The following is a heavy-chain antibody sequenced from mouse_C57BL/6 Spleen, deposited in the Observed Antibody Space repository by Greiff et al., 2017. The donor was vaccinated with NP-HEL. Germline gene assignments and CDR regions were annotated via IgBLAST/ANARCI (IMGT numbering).Heavy chain of an antibody. D-gene: IGHD2-2*01. V-gene: IGHV1-42*01. J-gene: IGHJ3*01. CDR2: INPSTGGT. CDR3: ANYGYDGAWFAY. Sequence: VQLQQPGPELVKPGASVKISCKASGYSFTGYYMNWVKQSPEKSLEWIGEINPSTGGTTYNQKFKAKATLTVDKSSSTAYMQLKSLTSEDSAVYYCANYGYDGAWFAYWGQGTLVTVSA. CDR1: GYSFTGYY.